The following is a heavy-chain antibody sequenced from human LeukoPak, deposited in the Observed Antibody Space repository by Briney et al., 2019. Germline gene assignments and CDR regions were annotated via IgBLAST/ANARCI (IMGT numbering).Heavy chain of an antibody. Sequence: SETLSLTCTVSGGSINSYYWSWIRQPPGKGPGWIGYIYYSGTTNYNPSLKSRVTISVDTSKNQFSLKLSSVTAADTAVYYCARGVYIAAAQYGYWGQGTLVTVSS. CDR2: IYYSGTT. D-gene: IGHD6-13*01. CDR1: GGSINSYY. CDR3: ARGVYIAAAQYGY. J-gene: IGHJ4*02. V-gene: IGHV4-59*01.